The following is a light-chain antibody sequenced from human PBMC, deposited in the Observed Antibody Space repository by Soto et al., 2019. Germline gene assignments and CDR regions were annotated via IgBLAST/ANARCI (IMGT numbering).Light chain of an antibody. J-gene: IGKJ1*01. Sequence: EIVMTQSPVTLSVSPGERATLSCRASQSVSSNLAWYQQKPGQAPRLLIYGASTRATGIPDRFSGSGSGTXFXLTISSLQSEDSAVYYCQQCTNWPRTFGQGTKVEIK. CDR3: QQCTNWPRT. CDR1: QSVSSN. CDR2: GAS. V-gene: IGKV3-15*01.